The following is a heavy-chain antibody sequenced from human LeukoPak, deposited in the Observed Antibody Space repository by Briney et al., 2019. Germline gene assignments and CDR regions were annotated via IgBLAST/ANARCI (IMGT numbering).Heavy chain of an antibody. CDR2: INSDGSST. D-gene: IGHD4-17*01. Sequence: PGGSLGLSCAPSEFTFSNYWMHWAPQPPGRGLVLVSRINSDGSSTTSADSVKGRFTISRDNAKNTLYLQMNSLRSEDTAVYYCAKGGATVIDYWGQGTLVTVSS. CDR1: EFTFSNYW. CDR3: AKGGATVIDY. V-gene: IGHV3-74*01. J-gene: IGHJ4*02.